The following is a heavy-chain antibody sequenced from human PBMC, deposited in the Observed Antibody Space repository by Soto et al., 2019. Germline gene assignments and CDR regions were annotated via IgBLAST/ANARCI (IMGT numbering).Heavy chain of an antibody. V-gene: IGHV1-18*01. J-gene: IGHJ4*02. D-gene: IGHD1-26*01. Sequence: GASVKVSCKASGYTFTSYGISWVRQAPGQGLEWMGWISAYNGNTNYAQKLQGRVTMTTDTSTSTAYMELRSLRSDDTAVYYCAREEALVGATPTPHFDYWGQGTLVTVSS. CDR3: AREEALVGATPTPHFDY. CDR1: GYTFTSYG. CDR2: ISAYNGNT.